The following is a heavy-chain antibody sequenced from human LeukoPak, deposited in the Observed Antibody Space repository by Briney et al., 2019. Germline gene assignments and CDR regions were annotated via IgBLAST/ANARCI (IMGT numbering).Heavy chain of an antibody. D-gene: IGHD6-13*01. CDR2: ISSSSSYI. CDR1: GFTFSSYS. CDR3: ARDSSSWYVNWFDP. V-gene: IGHV3-21*01. J-gene: IGHJ5*02. Sequence: GGSLRLSCAASGFTFSSYSMNWVRQAPGKGLEWVSSISSSSSYIYYADSVKGRFTISRDNAKNSLYLQMSSLRAEDTAVYYCARDSSSWYVNWFDPWGQGTLVTVSS.